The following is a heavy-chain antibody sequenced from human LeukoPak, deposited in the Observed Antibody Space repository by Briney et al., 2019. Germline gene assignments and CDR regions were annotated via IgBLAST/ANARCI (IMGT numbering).Heavy chain of an antibody. J-gene: IGHJ6*02. CDR3: ARGLLGIAAAGTISYYHGMDV. CDR2: INHSGST. V-gene: IGHV4-34*01. CDR1: GGSFSGYY. Sequence: SETLSLTCAVYGGSFSGYYWSWIRQPPGKGLEWIGEINHSGSTNYNPSLKSRVTISVDTSKNQFSLKLSSVTAADTAVYYCARGLLGIAAAGTISYYHGMDVWGQGTTVTVSS. D-gene: IGHD6-13*01.